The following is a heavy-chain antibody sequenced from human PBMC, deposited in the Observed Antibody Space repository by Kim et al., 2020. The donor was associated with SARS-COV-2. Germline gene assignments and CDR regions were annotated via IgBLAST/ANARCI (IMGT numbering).Heavy chain of an antibody. CDR1: GFTFSGSA. D-gene: IGHD2-15*01. CDR2: IRSKANSYAT. CDR3: TRLSRESGGSGKPSYYYYGMDV. V-gene: IGHV3-73*01. J-gene: IGHJ6*02. Sequence: GGSLRLSCAASGFTFSGSAMHWVRQASGKGLEWVGRIRSKANSYATAYAASVKGRFTISRDDSKNTAYLQMNSLKTEDTAVYYCTRLSRESGGSGKPSYYYYGMDVWGQGTTVTVSS.